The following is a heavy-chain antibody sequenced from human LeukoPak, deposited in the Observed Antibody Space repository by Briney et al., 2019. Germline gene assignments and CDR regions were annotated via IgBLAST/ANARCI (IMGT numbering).Heavy chain of an antibody. J-gene: IGHJ4*02. CDR1: GGSFSGYY. V-gene: IGHV4-34*01. CDR3: ARAPHFFDTSGSRYYFDY. D-gene: IGHD3-22*01. CDR2: INHSGST. Sequence: SETLSLTCAVYGGSFSGYYWSWIRQPPGKGLEWIGEINHSGSTNYNPSLKSRVTISVDTSKNQFSLKLSSVTAADTAVYYCARAPHFFDTSGSRYYFDYWGQGALVTVSS.